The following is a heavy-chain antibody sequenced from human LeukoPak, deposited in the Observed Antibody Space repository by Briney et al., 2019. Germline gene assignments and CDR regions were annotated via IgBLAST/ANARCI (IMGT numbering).Heavy chain of an antibody. V-gene: IGHV1-18*01. CDR2: ISAYNGNT. CDR3: ARAYYHDSSDYYFPLDY. D-gene: IGHD3-22*01. Sequence: AASVKVSCKASGYTFTSYGISWVRQAPGQGLEWMGWISAYNGNTNYAQKLQGRVTFTTDTSTSTAYMELRSLRSDDTAVYYCARAYYHDSSDYYFPLDYWGQGTLVTVSS. J-gene: IGHJ4*02. CDR1: GYTFTSYG.